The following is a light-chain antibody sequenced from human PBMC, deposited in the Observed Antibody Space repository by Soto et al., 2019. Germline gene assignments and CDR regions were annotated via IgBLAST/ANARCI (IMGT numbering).Light chain of an antibody. CDR1: HSLVHSNGYNY. CDR2: LGS. CDR3: MQALQTPPT. Sequence: VVMTQSPLSLPVTPGEPASISCRSSHSLVHSNGYNYLDWYLQKPGQSPQLLIYLGSNRASGVPDRFSGSGSGTDFTLKISRVEAEDVGVYYCMQALQTPPTFGQGTRLE. V-gene: IGKV2-28*01. J-gene: IGKJ5*01.